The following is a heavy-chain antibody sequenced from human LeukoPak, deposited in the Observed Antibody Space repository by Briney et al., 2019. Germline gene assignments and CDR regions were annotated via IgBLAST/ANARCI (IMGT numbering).Heavy chain of an antibody. CDR2: IYYSGST. Sequence: PSETLSLTCTVSGGSISSYYWNWIRQPPGKGLKCIGYIYYSGSTNYNPSLKSRVTMSVDTSKNQFSLKLTSVTAADTAVYYCARGDLLLGGYYGMDVWGQGTTVTVSS. CDR3: ARGDLLLGGYYGMDV. D-gene: IGHD2-15*01. V-gene: IGHV4-59*01. J-gene: IGHJ6*02. CDR1: GGSISSYY.